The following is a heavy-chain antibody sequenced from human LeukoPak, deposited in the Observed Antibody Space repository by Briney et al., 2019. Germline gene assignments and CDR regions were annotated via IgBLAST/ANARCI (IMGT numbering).Heavy chain of an antibody. CDR1: GGSISSGGYY. V-gene: IGHV4-31*03. CDR3: ATVRLGELSSFDY. D-gene: IGHD3-16*02. Sequence: SQTLSLTRTVSGGSISSGGYYWSWIRQHPGKGLEWIGYIYYSGSTYYNPSLKSRVTISVDTSKNQFSLKLSSVTAADTAVYYCATVRLGELSSFDYWGQGTLVTVSS. CDR2: IYYSGST. J-gene: IGHJ4*02.